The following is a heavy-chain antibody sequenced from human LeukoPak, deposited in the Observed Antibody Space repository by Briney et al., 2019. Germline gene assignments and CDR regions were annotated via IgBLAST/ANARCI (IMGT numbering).Heavy chain of an antibody. Sequence: NTSETLSLTCAVYGVSFSGYYWSWVRQPPGKGLEWIGEINHSGSTNYNPSLKSGVTISVDTSKKQFSLKLSSVTAADTAVYYCARGLDIVVVVAASYYFDYWGQGTLVTVSS. CDR3: ARGLDIVVVVAASYYFDY. J-gene: IGHJ4*02. CDR2: INHSGST. D-gene: IGHD2-15*01. CDR1: GVSFSGYY. V-gene: IGHV4-34*01.